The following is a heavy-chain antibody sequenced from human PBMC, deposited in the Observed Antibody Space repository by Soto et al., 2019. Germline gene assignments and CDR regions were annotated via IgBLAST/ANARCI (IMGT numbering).Heavy chain of an antibody. J-gene: IGHJ4*02. V-gene: IGHV1-69*12. CDR2: IIPIFGTA. CDR3: ARLCTNGVCWLRDY. CDR1: GGTFSSYA. Sequence: QVQLVQSGAEVKKPGSSVKVSCKASGGTFSSYAISWVRQTPGQGLEWMGGIIPIFGTANYAQKFQGRVTITADESTSTAYMELSSLRSEDTAVYYCARLCTNGVCWLRDYWGQGTLVTVSS. D-gene: IGHD2-8*01.